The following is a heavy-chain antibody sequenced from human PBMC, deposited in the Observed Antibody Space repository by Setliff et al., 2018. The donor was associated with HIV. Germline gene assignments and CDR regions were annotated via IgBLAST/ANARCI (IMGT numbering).Heavy chain of an antibody. CDR1: GGSISSYY. J-gene: IGHJ5*02. D-gene: IGHD3-10*01. CDR2: IYYSGSS. V-gene: IGHV4-59*12. Sequence: SETLSLTCTVSGGSISSYYWSWIRQPPGKGLEWIGYIYYSGSSKNTPSLKSRVTISVDTSKNQFSLKLSAVTAADTAVYYCARDHVFGSRTGFDPWGPGILVTVSS. CDR3: ARDHVFGSRTGFDP.